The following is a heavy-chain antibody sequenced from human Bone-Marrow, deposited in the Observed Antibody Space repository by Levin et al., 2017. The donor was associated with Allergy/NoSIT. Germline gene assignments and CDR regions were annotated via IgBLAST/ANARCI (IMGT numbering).Heavy chain of an antibody. CDR1: GFTFSSYT. CDR3: ARGTRIDYFDY. V-gene: IGHV3-21*01. Sequence: RGESLKISCAASGFTFSSYTMNWVRQAPGKGLQWVSSITSTSAYIYYADSLKGRFTISRDNAKNSLYLQMNSLRGEDTAVYYCARGTRIDYFDYWGQGTLVTVSS. J-gene: IGHJ4*02. D-gene: IGHD2-15*01. CDR2: ITSTSAYI.